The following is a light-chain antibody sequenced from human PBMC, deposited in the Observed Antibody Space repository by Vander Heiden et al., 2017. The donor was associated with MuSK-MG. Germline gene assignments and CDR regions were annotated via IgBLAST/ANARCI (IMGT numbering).Light chain of an antibody. V-gene: IGKV3-15*01. CDR3: QQYNNGHHMST. CDR1: QSVSSN. CDR2: GAS. J-gene: IGKJ2*01. Sequence: EIVMTQSPATLSVSPGERATLSCRASQSVSSNLAWYQQKPGQAPRLLIYGASTRATGITARFSGSGYGTEFTLTISSRQSEDFAVYYCQQYNNGHHMSTFGQWTKVEIK.